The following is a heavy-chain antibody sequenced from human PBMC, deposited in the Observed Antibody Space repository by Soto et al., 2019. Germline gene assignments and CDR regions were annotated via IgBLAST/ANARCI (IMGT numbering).Heavy chain of an antibody. V-gene: IGHV3-23*01. Sequence: EVQLLESGGGLVQPAGSLRLSCVGSGFTFGSYAMSWVRQAPGKGLEWVSTMNSRGDKTYYADSVKGRFTISRDISTSTLSLQMNSLRAEDTAIYYCTKGLTTYYYDSNSRGQGTRVIVSS. D-gene: IGHD3-22*01. CDR2: MNSRGDKT. CDR3: TKGLTTYYYDSNS. CDR1: GFTFGSYA. J-gene: IGHJ4*02.